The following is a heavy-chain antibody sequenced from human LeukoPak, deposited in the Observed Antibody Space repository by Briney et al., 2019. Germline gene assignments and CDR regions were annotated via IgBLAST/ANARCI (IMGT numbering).Heavy chain of an antibody. Sequence: GGSLRLSCAASGFTFSNYWVHWVRQAPGKGLVWVSRINRDGSTTKYADSVKGRFTVSRDNAKNTLNLQMNSLRAEDTAVYYCARDKKSGESSEIDYWGQGTLVTVPS. D-gene: IGHD3-10*01. CDR3: ARDKKSGESSEIDY. J-gene: IGHJ4*02. V-gene: IGHV3-74*03. CDR1: GFTFSNYW. CDR2: INRDGSTT.